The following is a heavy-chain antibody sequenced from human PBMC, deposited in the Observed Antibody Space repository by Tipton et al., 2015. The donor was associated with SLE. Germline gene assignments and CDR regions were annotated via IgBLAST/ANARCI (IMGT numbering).Heavy chain of an antibody. CDR3: TRGSSFFQY. V-gene: IGHV4-59*01. CDR1: GASLINDY. Sequence: TLSLTCTVSGASLINDYWSWIRQTPGKALEWIGYIYYSGTTNYNPSLKSRVSMSVDTSKNQFSLNLTSVTAADRAVYYCTRGSSFFQYWGQGTLVTVSS. CDR2: IYYSGTT. J-gene: IGHJ4*02. D-gene: IGHD3-3*01.